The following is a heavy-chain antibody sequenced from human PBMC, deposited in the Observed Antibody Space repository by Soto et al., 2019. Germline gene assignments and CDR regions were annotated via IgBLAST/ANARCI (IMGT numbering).Heavy chain of an antibody. CDR3: ARQIYDSDTGPNFQYYFDS. CDR2: IYPRDSHT. J-gene: IGHJ4*02. CDR1: GYTFTNYW. D-gene: IGHD3-22*01. Sequence: GESLKISCQGSGYTFTNYWIVWVRQLPGKGLEWMGIIYPRDSHTTYSPPFRGHVTISATESITTVFLQWSSLRASDTAMYYCARQIYDSDTGPNFQYYFDSWGQGTPVTVSS. V-gene: IGHV5-51*01.